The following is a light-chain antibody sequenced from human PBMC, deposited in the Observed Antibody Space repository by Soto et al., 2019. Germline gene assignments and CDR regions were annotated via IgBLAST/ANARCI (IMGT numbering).Light chain of an antibody. CDR1: QGISTN. V-gene: IGKV1-12*01. CDR2: AAS. J-gene: IGKJ5*01. Sequence: DIQMTQSPSSVSASVGDRVTITCRASQGISTNLACYQQKPGKAPKLLIYAASTLQSGVPPRFSGSGSGTDFTLTISSLQPEDFATYFCQHANRVPLGFGQGTRLEIK. CDR3: QHANRVPLG.